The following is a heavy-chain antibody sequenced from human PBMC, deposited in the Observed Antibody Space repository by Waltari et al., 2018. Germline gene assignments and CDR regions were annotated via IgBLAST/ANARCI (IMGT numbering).Heavy chain of an antibody. CDR1: GFTFGDYA. Sequence: DVQLVESGGGLVQPGRSLRLSCTTSGFTFGDYAMSWVRQAPGKGREWVGFIRSKDYGGTTQYAASVKGRITISRDDSKSIAYLQMNSLKTEDTAVYYCTRDACFGFDIWGQGTMVTVSS. CDR3: TRDACFGFDI. D-gene: IGHD3-3*01. CDR2: IRSKDYGGTT. V-gene: IGHV3-49*04. J-gene: IGHJ3*02.